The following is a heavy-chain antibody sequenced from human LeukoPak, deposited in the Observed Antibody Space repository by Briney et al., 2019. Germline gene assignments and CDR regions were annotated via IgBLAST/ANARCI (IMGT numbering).Heavy chain of an antibody. V-gene: IGHV1-46*01. J-gene: IGHJ6*02. CDR1: GYTFTSYY. D-gene: IGHD1-26*01. Sequence: LGASVKVSCKASGYTFTSYYMHWVRQAPGQGLEWMGIINPSGGSTSYAQKFQGRVTMTRDTSTSTVYMELSSLRSEDTAVYYCARGGLRGIVGATPYYYYGMDVWGQGTTVTVSS. CDR2: INPSGGST. CDR3: ARGGLRGIVGATPYYYYGMDV.